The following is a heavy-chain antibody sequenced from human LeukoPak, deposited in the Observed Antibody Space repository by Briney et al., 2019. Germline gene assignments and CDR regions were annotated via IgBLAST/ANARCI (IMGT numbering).Heavy chain of an antibody. J-gene: IGHJ4*02. CDR3: ARAGGPGTVDY. Sequence: GGSLRLSCEASGFAFSDYWMSWVRQAPGKGLEWVANINHDGRETYYVDSVKGRFTISRDNAKNSLFLQMNSLRVEDTAVYYCARAGGPGTVDYWGQGTLLTVSS. D-gene: IGHD1-26*01. CDR2: INHDGRET. V-gene: IGHV3-7*03. CDR1: GFAFSDYW.